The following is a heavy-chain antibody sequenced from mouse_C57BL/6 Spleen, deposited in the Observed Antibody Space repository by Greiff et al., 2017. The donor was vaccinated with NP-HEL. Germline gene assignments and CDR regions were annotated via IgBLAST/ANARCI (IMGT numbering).Heavy chain of an antibody. Sequence: QVQLQQSGPGLVQPSQSLSITCTVSGFSLTSYGVHWVRQSPGKGLEWLGVIWRGGSTDYNAAFMSRLSINKDNSKSQVFFKMNSLQADDTAIYYCALITTVADWYFDVWGTGTTVTVSS. CDR1: GFSLTSYG. J-gene: IGHJ1*03. V-gene: IGHV2-5*01. CDR3: ALITTVADWYFDV. CDR2: IWRGGST. D-gene: IGHD1-1*01.